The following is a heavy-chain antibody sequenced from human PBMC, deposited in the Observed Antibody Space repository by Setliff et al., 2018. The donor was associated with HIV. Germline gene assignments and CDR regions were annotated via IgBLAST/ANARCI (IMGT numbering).Heavy chain of an antibody. V-gene: IGHV4-39*01. CDR2: ISFRGST. CDR1: GDSVSGPNYN. J-gene: IGHJ6*02. D-gene: IGHD6-13*01. Sequence: TLSLTCAVSGDSVSGPNYNWGWIRQPPGKGLEWIGTISFRGSTSYNPSLKSRVTISLDTSKSQFSLNLNSVTAADAAVYYCTGPAMAAAGPLEYYYYYGMDVWGQGTTVTVSS. CDR3: TGPAMAAAGPLEYYYYYGMDV.